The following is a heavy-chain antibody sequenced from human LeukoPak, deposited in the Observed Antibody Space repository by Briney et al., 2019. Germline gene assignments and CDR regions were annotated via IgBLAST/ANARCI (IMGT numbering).Heavy chain of an antibody. J-gene: IGHJ6*04. V-gene: IGHV4-34*01. CDR1: GGSFSDYY. D-gene: IGHD6-13*01. Sequence: SETLSLTCAVYGGSFSDYYWSWIRQPPGKGLEWIGEINHSGSTNYNPSLKSRVTISVDTSKNQFSLKLSSVTAADTALYYCARGRVELAGAGMDVWGKGTTVTVSS. CDR3: ARGRVELAGAGMDV. CDR2: INHSGST.